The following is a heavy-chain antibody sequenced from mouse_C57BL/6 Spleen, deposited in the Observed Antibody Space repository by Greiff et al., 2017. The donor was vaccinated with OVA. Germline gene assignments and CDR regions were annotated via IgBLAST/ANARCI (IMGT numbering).Heavy chain of an antibody. D-gene: IGHD2-4*01. Sequence: QVQLQQPGAELVRPGSSVKLSCKASGYTFTSYWMHWVKQRPIQGLEWIGNIDPSDSETHYNQKFKDKATLTVDKSSSTAYMQLSSLTSEDSAVYHGARCDYGGGAPYFDYWGQGTTLTVSS. V-gene: IGHV1-52*01. CDR3: ARCDYGGGAPYFDY. CDR1: GYTFTSYW. CDR2: IDPSDSET. J-gene: IGHJ2*01.